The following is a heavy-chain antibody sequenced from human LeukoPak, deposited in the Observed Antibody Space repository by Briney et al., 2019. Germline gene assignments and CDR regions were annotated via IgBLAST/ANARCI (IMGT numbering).Heavy chain of an antibody. CDR3: ARSSYGGNANWIDP. CDR2: IYQSGSA. CDR1: GASIRSGGYS. D-gene: IGHD4-23*01. V-gene: IGHV4-30-2*06. J-gene: IGHJ5*02. Sequence: SETLSLTCAVSGASIRSGGYSWTWIRQSPGKGLEWIGYIYQSGSAYYKPSLKSRVTISVDRSKNQFSLKVASVTAADTAVYYCARSSYGGNANWIDPSGKGSLVTVSS.